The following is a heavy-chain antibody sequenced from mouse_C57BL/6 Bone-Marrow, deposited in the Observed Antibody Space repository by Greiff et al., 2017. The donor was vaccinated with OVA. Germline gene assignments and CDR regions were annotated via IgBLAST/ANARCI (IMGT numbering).Heavy chain of an antibody. D-gene: IGHD1-1*01. V-gene: IGHV1-64*01. CDR2: IHPNSGST. CDR1: GYTFTSYW. CDR3: ARKFGITTVVPFDY. J-gene: IGHJ2*01. Sequence: QVQLQQPGAELVKPGASVKLSCKASGYTFTSYWMHWVKQRPGQGLEWIGMIHPNSGSTNYNEKFKSKATLTVDKSSSTAYMQLSSLTSEDSAVYYGARKFGITTVVPFDYWGQGTTLTVSS.